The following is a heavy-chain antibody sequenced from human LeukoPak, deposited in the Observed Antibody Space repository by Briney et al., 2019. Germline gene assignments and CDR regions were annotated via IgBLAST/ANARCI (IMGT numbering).Heavy chain of an antibody. J-gene: IGHJ4*02. D-gene: IGHD4-17*01. CDR1: GFTFSTYW. V-gene: IGHV3-74*03. CDR3: ARASTTVPNLLDY. CDR2: INGDGTST. Sequence: GGSLRLSCAASGFTFSTYWMHWVRQAPGKGLLWVSRINGDGTSTKYADSVKGRFTISRDNARLTLYLQMNSLGAEDTAVYYCARASTTVPNLLDYWGQGTLVTVSS.